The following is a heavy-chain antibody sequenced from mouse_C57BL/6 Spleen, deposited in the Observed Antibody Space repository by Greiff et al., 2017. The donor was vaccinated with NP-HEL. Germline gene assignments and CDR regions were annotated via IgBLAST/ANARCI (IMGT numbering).Heavy chain of an antibody. CDR3: ARQPIVTTYYFDY. Sequence: VQLKESGGGLVKPGGSLKLSCAASGFTFSDYGMHWVRQAPEKGLEWVAYISSGSSTIYYADTVKGRFTISRDNAKNTLFLQMTSLRSEDTAMYYCARQPIVTTYYFDYWGQGTTLTVSS. J-gene: IGHJ2*01. D-gene: IGHD2-5*01. V-gene: IGHV5-17*01. CDR2: ISSGSSTI. CDR1: GFTFSDYG.